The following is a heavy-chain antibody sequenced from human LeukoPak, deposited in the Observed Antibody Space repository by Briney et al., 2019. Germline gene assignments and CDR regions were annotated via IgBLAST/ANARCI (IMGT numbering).Heavy chain of an antibody. CDR2: INHSGST. D-gene: IGHD3-3*01. Sequence: SETLSLTCAVYGGSFSGYYWSWIRQPPGKGLEWIGEINHSGSTNYNPSLKSRVTISVDTPKNQFSLKLSSVTAADTAVYYCARGLFGVVIIGYNWFDPWGQGTLVTVSS. V-gene: IGHV4-34*01. CDR3: ARGLFGVVIIGYNWFDP. J-gene: IGHJ5*02. CDR1: GGSFSGYY.